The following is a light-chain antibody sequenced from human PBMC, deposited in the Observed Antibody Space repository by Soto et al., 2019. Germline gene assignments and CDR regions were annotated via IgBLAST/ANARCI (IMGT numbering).Light chain of an antibody. V-gene: IGKV1-12*01. CDR2: AAS. Sequence: DIQMTQSPSSVSASVGDRVTITCRASQDIDGWLAWYQQKQGKAPKLLIYAASSLQSGVPSRFSGSGSGTDFTFTISSLQPEDFATYYCQQGSSFPWTFGQGTKVEIK. CDR3: QQGSSFPWT. J-gene: IGKJ1*01. CDR1: QDIDGW.